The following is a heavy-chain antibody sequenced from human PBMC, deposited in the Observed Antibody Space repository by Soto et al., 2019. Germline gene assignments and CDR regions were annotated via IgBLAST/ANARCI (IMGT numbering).Heavy chain of an antibody. Sequence: EVQLVESGGGLVKPGGSLRLSCAASGFTFSNAWMSWVRQAPGKGLEWVGRIKSKTNGVTTDYAAPVKGRFTISRDDSKTTLYLQMNSLKTDDTAVYYCTTEVVVPAARYYYYGMDVWGQGTTVTVSS. CDR1: GFTFSNAW. D-gene: IGHD2-2*01. J-gene: IGHJ6*02. V-gene: IGHV3-15*01. CDR2: IKSKTNGVTT. CDR3: TTEVVVPAARYYYYGMDV.